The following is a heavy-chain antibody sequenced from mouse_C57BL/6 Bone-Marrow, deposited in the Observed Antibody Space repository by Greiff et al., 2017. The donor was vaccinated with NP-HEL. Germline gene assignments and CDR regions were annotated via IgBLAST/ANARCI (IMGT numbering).Heavy chain of an antibody. CDR1: GYSITSGYY. CDR2: ISYDGSN. CDR3: ARGSSGPFAY. Sequence: EVQLQESGPGLVKPSQSLSLTCSVTGYSITSGYYWNWIRQFPGNKLEWMGYISYDGSNNYNPSLKNRISITRDTSKNQFFLKLNSVTTEDTATYYCARGSSGPFAYWGQGTLVTVSA. J-gene: IGHJ3*01. D-gene: IGHD3-2*02. V-gene: IGHV3-6*01.